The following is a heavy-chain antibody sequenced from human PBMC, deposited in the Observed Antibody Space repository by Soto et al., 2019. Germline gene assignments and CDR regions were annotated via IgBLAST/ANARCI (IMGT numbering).Heavy chain of an antibody. CDR1: GYTFTSYA. CDR3: ARDNVLLWFGELDY. J-gene: IGHJ4*02. D-gene: IGHD3-10*01. CDR2: INAGNGNT. Sequence: QVQLVQSGAEVKKPGASVKVSCKASGYTFTSYAMHWVRQAPGQRLEWMGWINAGNGNTKYSQKFQGRVTITRDTSASTAYMELSSLRSEDTALYYCARDNVLLWFGELDYWGQGTLVTVSS. V-gene: IGHV1-3*01.